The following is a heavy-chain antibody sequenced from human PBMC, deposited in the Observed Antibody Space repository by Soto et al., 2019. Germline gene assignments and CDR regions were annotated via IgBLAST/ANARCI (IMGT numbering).Heavy chain of an antibody. V-gene: IGHV1-18*01. J-gene: IGHJ4*02. CDR1: GYTFTSYG. D-gene: IGHD3-22*01. CDR3: ASGGRGSITMIVVDLDY. CDR2: ISAYNGNT. Sequence: GASVKVSCKASGYTFTSYGISWVRQAPGQGLEWMGWISAYNGNTNYAQKLQGRVTMTTDTSTSTAYMELRSLRSDDTAVYYCASGGRGSITMIVVDLDYWGQGTLVTVSS.